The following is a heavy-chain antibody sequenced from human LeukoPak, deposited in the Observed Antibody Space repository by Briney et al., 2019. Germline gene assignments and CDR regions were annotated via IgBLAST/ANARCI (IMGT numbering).Heavy chain of an antibody. CDR3: AQRQGPNSGSYDYFDP. D-gene: IGHD1-26*01. V-gene: IGHV4-4*09. CDR2: IHSSGYT. Sequence: SETLSLTCTVSGGSLISYYWSWIRQPPGQGLEWIAYIHSSGYTNYNPSLRCRVTISVDTSKNHFSLTVTSVTAADTAVYYCAQRQGPNSGSYDYFDPWGQGTLVTVSS. CDR1: GGSLISYY. J-gene: IGHJ5*02.